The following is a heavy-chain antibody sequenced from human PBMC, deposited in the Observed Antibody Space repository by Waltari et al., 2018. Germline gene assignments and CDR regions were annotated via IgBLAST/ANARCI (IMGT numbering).Heavy chain of an antibody. CDR1: GGSFSRHY. Sequence: QVQLQQWGAGLLKPSETLSLTSAVYGGSFSRHYSSWIRQPPGKCVGWIGESNHSGSTNYNPSLKSRVTISVDTSKSQFSLKLSSVTAADTAVYYCARGRNAVATIFGKVLRHWYFDLWGRGTLVTVSS. D-gene: IGHD5-12*01. CDR3: ARGRNAVATIFGKVLRHWYFDL. V-gene: IGHV4-34*01. J-gene: IGHJ2*01. CDR2: SNHSGST.